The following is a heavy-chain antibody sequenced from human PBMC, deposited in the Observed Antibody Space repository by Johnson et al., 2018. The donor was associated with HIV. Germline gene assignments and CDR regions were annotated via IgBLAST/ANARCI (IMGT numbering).Heavy chain of an antibody. CDR1: GFTFSSYG. V-gene: IGHV3-33*01. CDR2: IWYDGSNK. Sequence: QVQLVESGGGVVQPVRSLRLSCAASGFTFSSYGMHWVRQAPGKGLEWVAGIWYDGSNKYYADSVKGRFTISRDNSKNTLYLQMNSLKTEDTAVYYCITGGELLPTNAFDIWGQGTMVTVSS. D-gene: IGHD1-26*01. J-gene: IGHJ3*02. CDR3: ITGGELLPTNAFDI.